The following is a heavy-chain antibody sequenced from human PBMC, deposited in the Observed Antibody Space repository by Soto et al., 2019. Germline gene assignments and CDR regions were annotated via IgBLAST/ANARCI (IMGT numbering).Heavy chain of an antibody. V-gene: IGHV4-59*01. CDR2: IYYSGST. CDR1: GGSSSSYY. Sequence: ETLSLTGTVSGGSSSSYYWSWSRQTQGKGLEWIGYIYYSGSTNYNPSLKSRVTISVDTSKNQFSLKLSSVTAADTAVYYCASLHGVPGYYYYYYGMDVWGQRTTVTVSS. J-gene: IGHJ6*02. D-gene: IGHD4-17*01. CDR3: ASLHGVPGYYYYYYGMDV.